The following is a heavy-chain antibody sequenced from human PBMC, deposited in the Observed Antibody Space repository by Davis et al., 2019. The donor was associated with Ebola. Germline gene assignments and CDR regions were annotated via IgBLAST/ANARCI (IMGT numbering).Heavy chain of an antibody. CDR2: VYTSGST. CDR1: GGSISSYY. Sequence: PSETLSLTCTVSGGSISSYYWSWIRQPAGKGLEWIGHVYTSGSTNYNPSLKSRVTISVDTSKNQFSLKLSSVTAADTAVYYCARDRGYGDYEDDAFDIWGQGTMVTVSS. V-gene: IGHV4-4*07. CDR3: ARDRGYGDYEDDAFDI. D-gene: IGHD4-17*01. J-gene: IGHJ3*02.